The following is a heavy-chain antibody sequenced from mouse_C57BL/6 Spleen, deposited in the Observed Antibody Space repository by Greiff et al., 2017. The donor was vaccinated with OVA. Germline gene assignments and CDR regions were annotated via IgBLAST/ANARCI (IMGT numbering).Heavy chain of an antibody. V-gene: IGHV3-6*01. CDR1: GYSITSGYY. CDR3: AREGGLNSNYDY. D-gene: IGHD2-5*01. Sequence: EVQRVESGPGLVKPSQSPSLTCSVTGYSITSGYYWNWIRQFPGNKLEWMGYISYDGSNNYNPSLKNRISITRDTSKNQFFLKLNSVTTEDTATYYCAREGGLNSNYDYWGQGTTLTVSS. CDR2: ISYDGSN. J-gene: IGHJ2*01.